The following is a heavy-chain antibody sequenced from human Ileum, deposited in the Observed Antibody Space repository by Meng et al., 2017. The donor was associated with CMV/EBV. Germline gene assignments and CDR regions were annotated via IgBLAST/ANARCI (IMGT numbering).Heavy chain of an antibody. V-gene: IGHV1-45*02. Sequence: MYLMSAGAQVKTIVSAVMIAGEASVYASTYTFLHWVRQPPGQSLDWMRWITIYNGNTQYAQRFQNRLTNTRHNSLHTAYIELNCLTSRDTGFYFFVRSSLYGGPNFFDSWGQGTLVTVSS. J-gene: IGHJ5*01. CDR2: ITIYNGNT. CDR3: VRSSLYGGPNFFDS. CDR1: VYASTYTF. D-gene: IGHD3-16*01.